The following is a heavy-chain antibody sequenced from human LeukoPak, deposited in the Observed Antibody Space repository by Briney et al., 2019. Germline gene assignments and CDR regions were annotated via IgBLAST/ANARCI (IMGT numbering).Heavy chain of an antibody. CDR1: GYTFTSYY. J-gene: IGHJ4*02. V-gene: IGHV1-46*01. CDR2: INPSGGST. Sequence: GASVKVSCKASGYTFTSYYMHWVRQAPGQGLEWMGIINPSGGSTSYAQKFQGRVTMTRDMSTTTVYLELSSLRSEDTAMYYCARSFAFGELRLFDYWGQGTLVTVSS. CDR3: ARSFAFGELRLFDY. D-gene: IGHD3-10*01.